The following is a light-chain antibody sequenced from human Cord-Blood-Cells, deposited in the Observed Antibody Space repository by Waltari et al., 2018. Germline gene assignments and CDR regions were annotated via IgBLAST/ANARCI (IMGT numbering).Light chain of an antibody. CDR1: SSDVGSYNL. CDR2: EGS. V-gene: IGLV2-23*01. CDR3: CSYAGSSTVV. Sequence: QSALTQPASVSGSPGQSITIPCTGTSSDVGSYNLVSWYQQHPGKAPKLMIYEGSKRPSGVSNRFSGSKSGNTASLTISGLQAEDEADYYCCSYAGSSTVVFGGWTKLTVL. J-gene: IGLJ2*01.